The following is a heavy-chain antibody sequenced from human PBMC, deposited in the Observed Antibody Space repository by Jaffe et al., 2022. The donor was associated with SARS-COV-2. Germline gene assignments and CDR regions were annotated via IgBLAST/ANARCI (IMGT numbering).Heavy chain of an antibody. CDR3: ARGSPDIATRWSLHFFDS. CDR1: GDSISGPF. CDR2: VHSSGST. V-gene: IGHV4-4*09. Sequence: QVQLQGSGPRRVKPSETLSLTCTVSGDSISGPFWNWVRQAPGKGLEWIGYVHSSGSTYYNPSLRGRVTISMDTPKNQFSLNLDSVTAADTAVYFCARGSPDIATRWSLHFFDSWGHGTLVAVSS. D-gene: IGHD2-15*01. J-gene: IGHJ4*01.